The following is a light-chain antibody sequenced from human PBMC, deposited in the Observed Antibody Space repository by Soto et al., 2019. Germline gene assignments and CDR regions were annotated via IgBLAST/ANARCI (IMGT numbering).Light chain of an antibody. CDR1: QSISSW. V-gene: IGKV1-5*03. CDR2: KAS. Sequence: DIQMTQSPSTLSASVGDRVTITCRASQSISSWLAWYQQKPGKARKLLIYKASSLESGVPSRFSGSGSGTEFTLTTSSLQPDDFATYYCQQYNSYSPYTFGQGTKLEIK. J-gene: IGKJ2*01. CDR3: QQYNSYSPYT.